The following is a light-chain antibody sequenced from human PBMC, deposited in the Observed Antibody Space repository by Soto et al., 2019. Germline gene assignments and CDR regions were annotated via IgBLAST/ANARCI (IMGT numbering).Light chain of an antibody. CDR3: CSYAGGYTLV. J-gene: IGLJ2*01. Sequence: QSALTQPRSVSRSPGQSVTISCTGTSNDVGGYNYVSWYQHHPGKAPKLMIYDVNKRPSGVPDRFSGSKSGNTASLTISGLQAEDEADYYCCSYAGGYTLVFGGGTQLTVL. CDR2: DVN. V-gene: IGLV2-11*01. CDR1: SNDVGGYNY.